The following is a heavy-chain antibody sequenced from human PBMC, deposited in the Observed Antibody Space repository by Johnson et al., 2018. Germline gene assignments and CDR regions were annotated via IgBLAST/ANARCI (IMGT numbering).Heavy chain of an antibody. V-gene: IGHV4-59*01. CDR1: GDSMSRNS. J-gene: IGHJ4*02. CDR2: ISYTGTT. CDR3: ARAGIVRGIKVYFDY. D-gene: IGHD3-10*02. Sequence: QVRLHESGPGQVKPSETLSLTCRMSGDSMSRNSWSWIWPAPGKGLEWIGYISYTGTTNSSPSLRTRVIMSVDTYANQSPLSLSPGTAADTAVYFCARAGIVRGIKVYFDYWGPGSLVIVSS.